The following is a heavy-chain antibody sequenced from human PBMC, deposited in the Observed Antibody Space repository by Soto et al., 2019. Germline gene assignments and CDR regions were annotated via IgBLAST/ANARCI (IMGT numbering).Heavy chain of an antibody. Sequence: PSETLSLTCTVSGGSISSGGYYWSWIRQHPGKGLEWIGYIYYSGSTYYNPSLKSRVTISVDTSKNQFSLKLSSVTAADTAVYFCARLDGYDHYFDSWGQGALVTVSS. V-gene: IGHV4-31*03. J-gene: IGHJ4*02. CDR2: IYYSGST. CDR3: ARLDGYDHYFDS. CDR1: GGSISSGGYY. D-gene: IGHD5-12*01.